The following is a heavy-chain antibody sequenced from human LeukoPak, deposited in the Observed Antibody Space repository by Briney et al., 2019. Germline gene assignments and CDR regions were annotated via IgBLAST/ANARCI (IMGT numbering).Heavy chain of an antibody. Sequence: PGGSLRLSCAASGFTFSSYAMSWVRQAPGKGLEWVSAISGSGGSTYYADSVKGRFTISRDNSKNTLYLQMNSLRAEDTAVYYCAKPSLPVDNYDYVWGSYRPSDEYFQHWGQGTLVTVSS. D-gene: IGHD3-16*02. CDR1: GFTFSSYA. CDR3: AKPSLPVDNYDYVWGSYRPSDEYFQH. V-gene: IGHV3-23*01. J-gene: IGHJ1*01. CDR2: ISGSGGST.